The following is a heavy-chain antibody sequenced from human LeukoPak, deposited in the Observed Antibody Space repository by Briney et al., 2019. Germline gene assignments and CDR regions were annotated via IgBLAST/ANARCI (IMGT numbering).Heavy chain of an antibody. J-gene: IGHJ4*02. CDR1: GGSINSNNW. CDR2: INHSGST. D-gene: IGHD3-22*01. V-gene: IGHV4-4*02. CDR3: ANYYDSSGYYLGY. Sequence: SETLSLTCAVSGGSINSNNWWGWVRQPPGKGLEWIGEINHSGSTNYNPSLKSRVTISVDTSKNQFSLKLSSVTAADTAVYYCANYYDSSGYYLGYWGQGTLVTVSS.